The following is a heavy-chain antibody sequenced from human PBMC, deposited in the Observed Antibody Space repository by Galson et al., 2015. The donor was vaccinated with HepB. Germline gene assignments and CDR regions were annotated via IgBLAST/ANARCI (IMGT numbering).Heavy chain of an antibody. CDR2: IKQDGRAN. J-gene: IGHJ4*02. CDR3: ARVHSYGLYFFDY. Sequence: SLRLSCAASGFTFSTYWMSWVRQAPGKGLEWVANIKQDGRANSYVDSVKGRFTISRDNAKNSPYLHMNSLRPEDTGVYYCARVHSYGLYFFDYWGQGTQVTVSS. CDR1: GFTFSTYW. V-gene: IGHV3-7*03. D-gene: IGHD5-18*01.